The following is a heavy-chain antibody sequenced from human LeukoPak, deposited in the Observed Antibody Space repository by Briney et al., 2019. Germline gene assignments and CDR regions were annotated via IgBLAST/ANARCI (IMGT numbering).Heavy chain of an antibody. CDR3: AREYYYGSGNFYDL. D-gene: IGHD3-10*01. J-gene: IGHJ2*01. CDR1: GFTVSSNY. Sequence: GGSLRLSCAASGFTVSSNYMSWVRQAPGKGLEWVSVIYSGGSTYYADSVKGRFTISRDNSKNTLYLQMNSLRAEDTAVYYCAREYYYGSGNFYDLWGRGTLVTVSS. V-gene: IGHV3-53*01. CDR2: IYSGGST.